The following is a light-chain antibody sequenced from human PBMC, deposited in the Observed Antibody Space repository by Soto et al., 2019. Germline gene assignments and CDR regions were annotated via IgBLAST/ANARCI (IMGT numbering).Light chain of an antibody. J-gene: IGKJ1*01. CDR2: DAS. V-gene: IGKV3-15*01. CDR1: QSVSNN. CDR3: QQYTNWPPWT. Sequence: ILMTQSPATLSVSPGERATLSCRASQSVSNNLAWYQQKPGQAPRLLIYDASSRATGIPARFSGSGSGTVFALPIRGLQYEDFAVYYCQQYTNWPPWTFGQGTKVEIK.